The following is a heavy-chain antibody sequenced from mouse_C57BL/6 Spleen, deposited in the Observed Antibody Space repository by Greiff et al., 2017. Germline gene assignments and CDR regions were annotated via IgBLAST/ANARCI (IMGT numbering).Heavy chain of an antibody. CDR2: IHPNSGST. CDR3: AREGDDYDWYFDV. Sequence: QVQLKQPGAELVKPGASVTLSCKASGYTFTSYWMHWVKQRPGQGLEWIGMIHPNSGSTNYNEKFKSKATLTVDKSSSTAYMQLSSLTAEDSAVYYCAREGDDYDWYFDVWGTGATVTVSS. CDR1: GYTFTSYW. J-gene: IGHJ1*03. D-gene: IGHD2-4*01. V-gene: IGHV1-64*01.